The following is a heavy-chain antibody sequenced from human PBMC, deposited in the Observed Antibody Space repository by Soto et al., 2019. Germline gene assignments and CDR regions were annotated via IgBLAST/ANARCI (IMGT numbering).Heavy chain of an antibody. V-gene: IGHV4-31*03. CDR1: CGSLSSGGYY. D-gene: IGHD5-12*01. Sequence: PSETPSPTCPVSCGSLSSGGYYSSWVRPHPRKGLEWIGYINYIGSAYYHPSLKSRVTISVDTSRNQFSLKLSSVTAADTAVYYCARDKGWLRLYDYYYGMDVWGQGTTVTVSS. CDR2: INYIGSA. J-gene: IGHJ6*02. CDR3: ARDKGWLRLYDYYYGMDV.